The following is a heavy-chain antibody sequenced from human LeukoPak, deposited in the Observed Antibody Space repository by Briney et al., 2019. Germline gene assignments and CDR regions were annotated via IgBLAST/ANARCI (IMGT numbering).Heavy chain of an antibody. CDR2: ISSSGSTI. D-gene: IGHD5-24*01. CDR3: ARARDGYNSGAFDI. J-gene: IGHJ3*02. CDR1: GFTFSDYY. Sequence: KPGGSLRLSCAASGFTFSDYYMRWIRQAPGKGLEWVSYISSSGSTIYYADSVKGRFTISRDNAKNSLYLQMNSLRAEDTAVYYCARARDGYNSGAFDIWGQGTMVTVSS. V-gene: IGHV3-11*04.